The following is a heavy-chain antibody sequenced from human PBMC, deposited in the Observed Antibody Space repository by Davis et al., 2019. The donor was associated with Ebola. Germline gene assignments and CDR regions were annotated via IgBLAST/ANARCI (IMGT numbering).Heavy chain of an antibody. CDR2: INSDGSST. CDR1: GFTFSSYW. Sequence: GESLKISCAASGFTFSSYWMHWVRQAPEKGLVWVSRINSDGSSTSYADSVKGRFTISRDNAQNTLYLQMNSLRVEDTAVYYCVRDNGYSSGWGQGTLVTVSS. CDR3: VRDNGYSSG. J-gene: IGHJ4*02. D-gene: IGHD6-19*01. V-gene: IGHV3-74*01.